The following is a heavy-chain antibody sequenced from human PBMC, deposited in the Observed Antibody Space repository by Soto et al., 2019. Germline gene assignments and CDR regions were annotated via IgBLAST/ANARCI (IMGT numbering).Heavy chain of an antibody. CDR2: INHSGST. CDR1: GGSFSGYD. Sequence: ASETLSLTCAVYGGSFSGYDWSWIRQPPGKGLEWIGEINHSGSTNYNPSLKSRVTISVDTSKNQFSLKLSSVTAADTAVYYCAITRDYEFYYFDYWGQGTLVTVSS. CDR3: AITRDYEFYYFDY. J-gene: IGHJ4*02. V-gene: IGHV4-34*01. D-gene: IGHD3-3*01.